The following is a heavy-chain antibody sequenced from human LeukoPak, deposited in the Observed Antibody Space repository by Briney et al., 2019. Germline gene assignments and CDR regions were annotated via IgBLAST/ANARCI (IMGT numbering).Heavy chain of an antibody. J-gene: IGHJ4*02. V-gene: IGHV3-7*03. CDR3: ARDSYGDANFDS. D-gene: IGHD4-17*01. CDR1: GFTFSRYW. CDR2: IKQDRSEK. Sequence: GGSLRLSCAASGFTFSRYWMSWVRQAPGKGLELVANIKQDRSEKYYVDSVKGRFTISRDNAKNSLYLQMNSLRAEDTAVYYCARDSYGDANFDSWGQGTLVTVSS.